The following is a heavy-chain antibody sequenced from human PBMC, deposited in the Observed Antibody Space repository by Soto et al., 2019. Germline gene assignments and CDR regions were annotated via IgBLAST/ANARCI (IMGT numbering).Heavy chain of an antibody. CDR3: AHTIVVVPTAHDAFAV. V-gene: IGHV2-5*02. J-gene: IGHJ3*01. CDR2: LYWDDDK. D-gene: IGHD2-2*01. CDR1: GFSLSSIGVG. Sequence: QITLKESGPTLVKPTQTLTLTCTFSGFSLSSIGVGVGWIRQPPGKALEWLGILYWDDDKHYSPSLKSRISIAKDTSNDQVVLTLTNMDPVDTATYYCAHTIVVVPTAHDAFAVWGQGTMVTVSS.